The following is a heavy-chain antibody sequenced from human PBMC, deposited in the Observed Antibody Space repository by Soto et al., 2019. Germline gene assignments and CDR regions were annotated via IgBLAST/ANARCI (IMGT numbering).Heavy chain of an antibody. V-gene: IGHV1-18*01. J-gene: IGHJ4*02. CDR1: GYSFMKYG. Sequence: ASVKVSCKGFGYSFMKYGINWVRQAPGQGXEWVGWISPYSGYTHSAQKFHGRLTLTTDTAASTAYMELRILRSADTALYYCAREASVLIPAAQPSSFDSRGQGTLVTVSS. CDR3: AREASVLIPAAQPSSFDS. CDR2: ISPYSGYT. D-gene: IGHD2-2*01.